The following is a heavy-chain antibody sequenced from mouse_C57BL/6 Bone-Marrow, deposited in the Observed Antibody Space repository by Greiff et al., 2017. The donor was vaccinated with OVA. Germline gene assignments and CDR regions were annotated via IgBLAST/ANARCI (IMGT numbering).Heavy chain of an antibody. V-gene: IGHV5-4*01. J-gene: IGHJ3*01. CDR1: GFTFSSYA. CDR2: ISDGGSYT. Sequence: EVKLVESGGGLVKPGGSLKLSCAASGFTFSSYAMSWVRQTPEKRLEWVATISDGGSYTYYPDNVKGRFTISRDNAKNNLYLQMSHLKSEDTAMYYCARDADGYYVGPAWFAYWGQGTLVTVSA. CDR3: ARDADGYYVGPAWFAY. D-gene: IGHD2-3*01.